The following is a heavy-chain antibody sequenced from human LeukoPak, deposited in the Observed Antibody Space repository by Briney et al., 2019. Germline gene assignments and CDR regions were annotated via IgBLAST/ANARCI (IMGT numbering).Heavy chain of an antibody. CDR3: AREIGTYYYDSSGYYDAFDI. Sequence: ASVKVSCKVSGYTLTELSMHWVRQAPGKGLEWMGGFDPEDGETIYAQKFQGRVTLTEDTSTDTAYMELSSLRSADTAMYYCAREIGTYYYDSSGYYDAFDIWGQGTMVTVSS. D-gene: IGHD3-22*01. J-gene: IGHJ3*02. CDR2: FDPEDGET. CDR1: GYTLTELS. V-gene: IGHV1-24*01.